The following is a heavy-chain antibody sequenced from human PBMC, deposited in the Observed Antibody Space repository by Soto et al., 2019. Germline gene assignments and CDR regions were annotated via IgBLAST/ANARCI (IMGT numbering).Heavy chain of an antibody. J-gene: IGHJ4*02. V-gene: IGHV4-39*07. CDR3: ARSEATALDY. Sequence: LSLTCTVSGGSISSSSYYWGWIRQPPGKGLEWIGSIYYSGSTYYNPSLKSRVTISVDRSQNHFSLQLTSVTAADTAVYYCARSEATALDYWGQGTLVTVS. CDR2: IYYSGST. CDR1: GGSISSSSYY.